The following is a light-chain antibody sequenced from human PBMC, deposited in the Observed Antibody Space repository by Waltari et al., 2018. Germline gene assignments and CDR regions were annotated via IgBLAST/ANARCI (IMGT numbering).Light chain of an antibody. V-gene: IGKV3-20*01. CDR2: GAS. J-gene: IGKJ1*01. Sequence: EIVLTQSPGSLSSSPGERVTLSCRASQSVSWTLAWYQQKPGQAPRLLIFGASNRATGIPDRFSGSGSGTDFSLTISRLEPEDFAVYYCQHYVSLPATFGQGTKVEIK. CDR3: QHYVSLPAT. CDR1: QSVSWT.